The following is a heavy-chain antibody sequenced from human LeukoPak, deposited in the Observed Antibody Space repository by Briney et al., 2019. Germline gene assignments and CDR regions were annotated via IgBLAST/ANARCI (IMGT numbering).Heavy chain of an antibody. J-gene: IGHJ4*02. Sequence: SVKVSCKASGGTFSSYAISWVRQAPGQGLEWMGGITPIFGTANYAQKFQGRVTITADESTSTAYMELSSLRSEDTAVYYCARPDEDRGYSYGYNYWGQGTLVTVSS. CDR3: ARPDEDRGYSYGYNY. D-gene: IGHD5-18*01. CDR1: GGTFSSYA. V-gene: IGHV1-69*13. CDR2: ITPIFGTA.